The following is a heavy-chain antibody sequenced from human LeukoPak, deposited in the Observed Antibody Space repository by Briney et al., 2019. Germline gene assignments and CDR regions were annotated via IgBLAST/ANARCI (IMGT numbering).Heavy chain of an antibody. CDR3: ARDPPTYYYASSGRTFDY. Sequence: ASVKVSCKASGYTFTSYGISWVRQAPGQGLEWMGWISAYNGNINYAQKLQGRVTMTTDTSTSTAYMELRSLRSDDTAVYYCARDPPTYYYASSGRTFDYWGQGTLVTVSS. CDR2: ISAYNGNI. D-gene: IGHD3-22*01. CDR1: GYTFTSYG. J-gene: IGHJ4*02. V-gene: IGHV1-18*01.